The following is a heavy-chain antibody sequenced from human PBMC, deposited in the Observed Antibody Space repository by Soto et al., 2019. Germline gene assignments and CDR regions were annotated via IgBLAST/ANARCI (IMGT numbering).Heavy chain of an antibody. V-gene: IGHV3-15*01. CDR3: TTDVRFLEWLSPDAFDI. J-gene: IGHJ3*02. D-gene: IGHD3-3*01. CDR2: IKSKTDGGTT. Sequence: GGSLRLSCAASGFTFSNAWMSWVRQAPGKGLEWVGRIKSKTDGGTTDYAAPVKGRFTISRDDSKNTLYLQMNSLKTEDTAVYYCTTDVRFLEWLSPDAFDIWGQGTMVTVSS. CDR1: GFTFSNAW.